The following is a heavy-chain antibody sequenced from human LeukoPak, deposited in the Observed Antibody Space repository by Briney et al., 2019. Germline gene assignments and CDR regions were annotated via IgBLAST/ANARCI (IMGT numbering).Heavy chain of an antibody. D-gene: IGHD6-19*01. Sequence: GGSLRLSCAASGFTFSSYAMNWVRQAPGKGLEWVSGIVGSGVSTYYADSVKGRFTISRDNSKSTLYLQMNSLRAEDTAVYYCAKPVAGPEYFQHWGQGTLVTVSS. J-gene: IGHJ1*01. CDR3: AKPVAGPEYFQH. CDR1: GFTFSSYA. CDR2: IVGSGVST. V-gene: IGHV3-23*01.